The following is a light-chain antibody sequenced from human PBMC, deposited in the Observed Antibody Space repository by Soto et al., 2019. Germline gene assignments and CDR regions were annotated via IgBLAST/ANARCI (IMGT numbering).Light chain of an antibody. CDR3: SSYTSSSTLVV. CDR2: EVS. V-gene: IGLV2-14*01. Sequence: QSVLTQPASVSGSPGQSITISCTGTSSDVGGYNYVSWYQQHPGKAPKLMIYEVSNRLSGVSNRFSGSKSGNTASLTISGLQAEDEADYYCSSYTSSSTLVVFGGGTQLTVL. J-gene: IGLJ2*01. CDR1: SSDVGGYNY.